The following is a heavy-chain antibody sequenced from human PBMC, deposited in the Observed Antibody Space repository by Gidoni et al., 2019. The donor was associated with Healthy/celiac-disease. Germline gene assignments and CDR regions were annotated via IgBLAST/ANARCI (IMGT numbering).Heavy chain of an antibody. D-gene: IGHD2-2*01. CDR1: GFTFRSYS. CDR3: ASVGYCSSTSCYAGVDYYYMDV. CDR2: SSSSSSTI. V-gene: IGHV3-48*01. J-gene: IGHJ6*03. Sequence: EVQLVESGGGLVQPGGSLRLSCAASGFTFRSYSMNWVREAPGKGLECVSYSSSSSSTIYYADSVKGRFTISRDNAKNSLYLQMNSLRAEDTAVYYCASVGYCSSTSCYAGVDYYYMDVWGKGTTVTVSS.